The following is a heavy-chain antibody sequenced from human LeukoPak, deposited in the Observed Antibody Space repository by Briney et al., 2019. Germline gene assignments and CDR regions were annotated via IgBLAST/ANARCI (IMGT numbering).Heavy chain of an antibody. Sequence: GGSLRLSCAASGLTVSSNYMTWVRQAPGKGLEWVSLIYSGGSTLYAGSVKGRFNISGDYSKNTLYLQMNSLRAEDTAVYYCARVEMYGGNSVDYWGQGTLVTVSS. CDR1: GLTVSSNY. CDR3: ARVEMYGGNSVDY. V-gene: IGHV3-53*01. D-gene: IGHD4-23*01. CDR2: IYSGGST. J-gene: IGHJ4*02.